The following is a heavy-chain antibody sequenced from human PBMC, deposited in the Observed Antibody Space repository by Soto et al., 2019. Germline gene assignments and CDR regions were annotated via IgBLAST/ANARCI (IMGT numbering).Heavy chain of an antibody. V-gene: IGHV4-30-2*05. J-gene: IGHJ4*02. Sequence: SETLSLTCAVSGGSISSGGYSGSWIRQPPGKGLEWIGYIYHSGRTFYNPSLKTRLTISVDMSKNQFSLKLTSVTAADTAVYYCARGEILSGYYFDSWGQGRLVTVSS. CDR3: ARGEILSGYYFDS. D-gene: IGHD5-12*01. CDR2: IYHSGRT. CDR1: GGSISSGGYS.